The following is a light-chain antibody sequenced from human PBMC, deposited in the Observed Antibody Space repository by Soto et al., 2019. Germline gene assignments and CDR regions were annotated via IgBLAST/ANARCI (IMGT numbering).Light chain of an antibody. CDR1: SSNIGSNT. Sequence: QAVVTQPPSASGTPGQRVTISCSGSSSNIGSNTVNWYQQHPRTAPKLLIYSNNQRPSGVPDRFSGSKSGTSASLAISGLQSEDEADYYCAAWDDSLNGYVFGTGTKLTVL. CDR3: AAWDDSLNGYV. CDR2: SNN. J-gene: IGLJ1*01. V-gene: IGLV1-44*01.